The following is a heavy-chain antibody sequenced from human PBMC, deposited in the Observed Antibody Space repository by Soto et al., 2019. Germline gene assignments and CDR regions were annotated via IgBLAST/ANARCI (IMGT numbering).Heavy chain of an antibody. CDR3: ARVGSSGWYEDY. J-gene: IGHJ4*02. Sequence: SSETLSLTCAVYGGSFSGYYWSWIRQPPGKGLEWIGEINHSGSTNYNPSLKSRVTISVDTSKNQFSLKLSSVTAADTAVYYCARVGSSGWYEDYWGQGTLVTVSS. V-gene: IGHV4-34*01. CDR2: INHSGST. CDR1: GGSFSGYY. D-gene: IGHD6-19*01.